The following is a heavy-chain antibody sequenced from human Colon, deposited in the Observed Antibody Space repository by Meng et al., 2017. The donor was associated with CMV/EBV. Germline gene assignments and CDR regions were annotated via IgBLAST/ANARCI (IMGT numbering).Heavy chain of an antibody. V-gene: IGHV3-21*01. CDR2: IASHRSQI. J-gene: IGHJ4*02. Sequence: GESLQISCAASGFTFASHTMTWVRQAPGKGLEWVSSIASHRSQIYYADSVKGRFTISRDDAQNSLHLQMNSLRAEDSAVYYCARVEGSVTSPLDYWGQGTLVTVSS. CDR3: ARVEGSVTSPLDY. CDR1: GFTFASHT. D-gene: IGHD4-17*01.